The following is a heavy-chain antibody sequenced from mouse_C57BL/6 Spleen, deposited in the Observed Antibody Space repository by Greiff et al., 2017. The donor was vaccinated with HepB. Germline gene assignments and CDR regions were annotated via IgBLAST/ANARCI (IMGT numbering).Heavy chain of an antibody. CDR1: GYTFTDYY. D-gene: IGHD1-1*01. CDR3: ARYYYEDY. CDR2: INPNNGGT. V-gene: IGHV1-26*01. J-gene: IGHJ2*01. Sequence: EVQLQQSGPELVKPGASVKISCKASGYTFTDYYMNWVKQSHGKSLEWIGDINPNNGGTSYNQKFKGKATLTVDKSSSTAYMELRSLTSEDSAVYYCARYYYEDYWGQGTTLTVSS.